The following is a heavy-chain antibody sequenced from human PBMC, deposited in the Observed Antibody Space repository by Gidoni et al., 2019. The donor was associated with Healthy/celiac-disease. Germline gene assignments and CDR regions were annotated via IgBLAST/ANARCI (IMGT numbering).Heavy chain of an antibody. V-gene: IGHV4-59*01. Sequence: QVQLQESGPGLVKPSETLSLTCTVSGGSISSYYWSWIRQPPGKGLEWIGYIYYSGSTNYNPSLKSRVTISVDTSKNQFSLKLSSVTAADTAVYYCARAPSTGYLYYYYYGMDVWGQGTTVTVSS. CDR1: GGSISSYY. CDR2: IYYSGST. CDR3: ARAPSTGYLYYYYYGMDV. J-gene: IGHJ6*02. D-gene: IGHD3-9*01.